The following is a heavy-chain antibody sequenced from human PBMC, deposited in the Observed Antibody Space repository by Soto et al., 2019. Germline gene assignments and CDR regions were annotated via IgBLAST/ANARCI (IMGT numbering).Heavy chain of an antibody. CDR3: ARVAMTAMVSYYFDY. D-gene: IGHD5-18*01. Sequence: PGGSLRLSCAASGFTFSSYAMHWVRQAPGKGLEWVAVISYDGSNKYYADSVKGRFTISRDNSKNTLYLQMNSLRAEDTAVYYCARVAMTAMVSYYFDYWGQGTLVTVSS. V-gene: IGHV3-30-3*01. CDR1: GFTFSSYA. J-gene: IGHJ4*02. CDR2: ISYDGSNK.